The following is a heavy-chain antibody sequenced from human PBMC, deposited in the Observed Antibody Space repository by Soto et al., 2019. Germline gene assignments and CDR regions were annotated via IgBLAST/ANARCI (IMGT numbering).Heavy chain of an antibody. V-gene: IGHV3-30*18. CDR2: ISYDGSNK. D-gene: IGHD6-13*01. J-gene: IGHJ5*02. Sequence: QVQLVESGGGVVQPGRSLRLSCAASGFTFSSYGMHWVRQAPGKGLEWVAVISYDGSNKYYADSVKGRFTISRDNSKNQLYLQMNSLRAEDTAVYYCSKCHLYRSRWSWNCLDPWGQGTLVTVSS. CDR1: GFTFSSYG. CDR3: SKCHLYRSRWSWNCLDP.